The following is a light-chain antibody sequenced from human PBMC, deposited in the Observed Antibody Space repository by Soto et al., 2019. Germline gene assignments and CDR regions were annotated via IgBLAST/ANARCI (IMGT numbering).Light chain of an antibody. CDR2: ETS. V-gene: IGKV1-39*01. Sequence: DTQMTQSPSSLSASVGVRVTITCRASQNVRSYVNWYQQKPGKAPSLLIYETSTLQSGVPPRFSGDGYGTDFTLSISSLHPEDFATYYCQQTFSTPRTFGQGTTVEI. J-gene: IGKJ1*01. CDR3: QQTFSTPRT. CDR1: QNVRSY.